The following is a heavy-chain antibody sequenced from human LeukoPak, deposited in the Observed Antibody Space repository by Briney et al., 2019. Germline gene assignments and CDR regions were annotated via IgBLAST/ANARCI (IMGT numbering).Heavy chain of an antibody. CDR3: ARERRLNDYDFYYYYYYMDV. CDR1: GFTFSYYW. CDR2: ISSSGSTI. V-gene: IGHV3-48*04. J-gene: IGHJ6*03. D-gene: IGHD3-3*01. Sequence: HPGGSLRLSCAASGFTFSYYWMTWVCQAPGKGLEWVSYISSSGSTIYYADSVKGRFTISRDNAKNSLYLQMNSLRAEDTAVYYCARERRLNDYDFYYYYYYMDVWGKGTTVTVSS.